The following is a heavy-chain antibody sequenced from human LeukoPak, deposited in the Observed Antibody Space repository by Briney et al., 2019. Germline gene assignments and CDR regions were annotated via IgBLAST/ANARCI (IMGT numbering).Heavy chain of an antibody. Sequence: PGGSLRLSCAASGFTFSIYAMIWVRQAPGKGLEWVSVIGGSGGNTYSADSVKGRFTIARDNSKNTLYLQMNSLRAEDTAVYYCAKTGAGYYYMDVWGKGTTVAVSS. V-gene: IGHV3-23*01. D-gene: IGHD7-27*01. CDR2: IGGSGGNT. CDR1: GFTFSIYA. J-gene: IGHJ6*03. CDR3: AKTGAGYYYMDV.